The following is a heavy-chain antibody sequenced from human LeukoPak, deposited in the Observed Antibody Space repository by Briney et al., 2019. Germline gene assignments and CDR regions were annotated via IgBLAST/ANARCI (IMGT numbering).Heavy chain of an antibody. CDR1: GGSFSGYY. Sequence: SETLSLTCAVYGGSFSGYYWSWIRQPPGKGLEWIGEINHSGSTNYNPSLKSRVTISVDTSKNQFSLKLSSVTAAATAVYYCARAVWFYCSSTSCPPPPAAFDIWGQGTMVTVSS. V-gene: IGHV4-34*01. CDR3: ARAVWFYCSSTSCPPPPAAFDI. J-gene: IGHJ3*02. D-gene: IGHD2-2*01. CDR2: INHSGST.